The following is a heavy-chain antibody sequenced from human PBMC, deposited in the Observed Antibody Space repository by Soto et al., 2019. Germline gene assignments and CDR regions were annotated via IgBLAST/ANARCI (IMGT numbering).Heavy chain of an antibody. V-gene: IGHV1-18*01. CDR2: ISAYNGNT. CDR1: GYTFSNYG. CDR3: ARAAVAGNTPFDY. J-gene: IGHJ4*02. Sequence: GASVKGSCKASGYTFSNYGIRWGGQAPGQGLEWMGWISAYNGNTNYAQKLQGRVTMTTDTSTSTAYMELRSLRSDDTAVYYCARAAVAGNTPFDYWGQGTLVTVSS. D-gene: IGHD6-19*01.